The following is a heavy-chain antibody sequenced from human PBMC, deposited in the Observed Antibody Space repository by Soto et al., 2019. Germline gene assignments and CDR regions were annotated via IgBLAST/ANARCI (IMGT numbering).Heavy chain of an antibody. J-gene: IGHJ4*02. D-gene: IGHD3-22*01. Sequence: SETLSLTCDVSGVSISSGNWWSWVRQPPGKGLEWIAEVYNDGSANYHPSLESRATISVDRSKNQFSLRLSSVTAADTGKYYCARLVYDSRLNYLYFDHWGQGTLVTISS. V-gene: IGHV4-4*02. CDR2: VYNDGSA. CDR3: ARLVYDSRLNYLYFDH. CDR1: GVSISSGNW.